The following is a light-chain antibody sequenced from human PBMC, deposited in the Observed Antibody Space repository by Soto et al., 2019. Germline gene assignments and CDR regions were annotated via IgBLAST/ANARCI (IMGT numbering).Light chain of an antibody. CDR3: MQSKKTPWT. V-gene: IGKV2-28*01. Sequence: DIVMTQSPLSLPVTPGEPASISCRSSQSLLHSNGYNYLDWYLQKPGQSPQLLTYLGSNRASGVPYRFSGRGSGTDFTLKISRVEAEDVGVYYCMQSKKTPWTFGQGTKMEVK. CDR2: LGS. J-gene: IGKJ1*01. CDR1: QSLLHSNGYNY.